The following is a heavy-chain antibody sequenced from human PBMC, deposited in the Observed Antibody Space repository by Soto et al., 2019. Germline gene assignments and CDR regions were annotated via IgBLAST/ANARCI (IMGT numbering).Heavy chain of an antibody. J-gene: IGHJ4*02. Sequence: YLRLSCAASGFTFTGYSMNWVRPAPGKGLEWVSSISSTTNYIYYGDSMKGRFTISRDNAKNSLYLEMNSLRAEDTAVYYCARESEDLTSNFDYWGQGTLVTVSS. CDR3: ARESEDLTSNFDY. CDR2: ISSTTNYI. CDR1: GFTFTGYS. V-gene: IGHV3-21*06.